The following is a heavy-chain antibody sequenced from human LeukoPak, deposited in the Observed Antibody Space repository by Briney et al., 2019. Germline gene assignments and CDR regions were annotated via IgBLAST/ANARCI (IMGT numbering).Heavy chain of an antibody. CDR2: IYYSGST. J-gene: IGHJ6*02. V-gene: IGHV4-39*01. D-gene: IGHD3-9*01. CDR3: ARLPWDYDILTGLYYYYGMDV. Sequence: SQTLSLTCTVSGGSISSSSYYWGWIRQPPGKGLEWIGSIYYSGSTYYNPSLKSRVTISVDTSKNQFSLKLSSVTAADTAVYYCARLPWDYDILTGLYYYYGMDVWGQGTTVTVSS. CDR1: GGSISSSSYY.